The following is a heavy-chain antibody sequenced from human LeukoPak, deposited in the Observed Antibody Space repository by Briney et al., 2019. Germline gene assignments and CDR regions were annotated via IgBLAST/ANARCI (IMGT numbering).Heavy chain of an antibody. D-gene: IGHD6-13*01. V-gene: IGHV1-18*01. Sequence: ASVKVSCKASGYTFTSYGISWMRQAPGPGLVWMGWISTYNGNTNYAQELQGRVTMTTDTSTSTAFLELRSLRSDDTAVYYCARDPEYSGSWYGGNNWFDPWGQGTLVTVSS. CDR2: ISTYNGNT. J-gene: IGHJ5*02. CDR3: ARDPEYSGSWYGGNNWFDP. CDR1: GYTFTSYG.